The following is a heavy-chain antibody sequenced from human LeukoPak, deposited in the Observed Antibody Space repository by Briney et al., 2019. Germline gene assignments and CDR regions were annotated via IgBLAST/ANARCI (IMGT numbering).Heavy chain of an antibody. V-gene: IGHV5-51*01. CDR3: VRHLSDINSCPNY. CDR1: GYTFATYW. J-gene: IGHJ4*02. Sequence: PGESLKISCKGSGYTFATYWIGWVRQMPGKGLEWMGIIYPCDSRTTYSPSFQGQVTISADKSIRTAYLQWNSLKASDTAIYYCVRHLSDINSCPNYWGPGTLITVAS. CDR2: IYPCDSRT. D-gene: IGHD6-13*01.